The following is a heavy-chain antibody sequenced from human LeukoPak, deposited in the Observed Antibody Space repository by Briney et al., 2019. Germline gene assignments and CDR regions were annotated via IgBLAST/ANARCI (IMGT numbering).Heavy chain of an antibody. Sequence: ASVKVSCKASGYTFTGYYMHWVRQAPGQGLEWMGWINPNSGGTNYAQKFQGRVTMTRNTSISTAYMELSSLRSEDTAVYYCARGRLSSTNDYYMDVWGKGTTVTVSS. D-gene: IGHD2-2*01. CDR1: GYTFTGYY. J-gene: IGHJ6*03. CDR3: ARGRLSSTNDYYMDV. V-gene: IGHV1-2*02. CDR2: INPNSGGT.